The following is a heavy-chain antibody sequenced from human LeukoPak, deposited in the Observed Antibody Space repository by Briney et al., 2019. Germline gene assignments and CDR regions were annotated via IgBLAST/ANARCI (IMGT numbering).Heavy chain of an antibody. V-gene: IGHV1-69*04. Sequence: PVKVSCKASGGTFSSYAISWVRQAPGQGLEWMGRIIPILGIANYAQKFQGRVTITADKSTSTAYMELSSLRSEDTAVYYCARDWDCTRLDCPFEHWGQGTLVTVSS. D-gene: IGHD2-8*01. CDR1: GGTFSSYA. CDR2: IIPILGIA. J-gene: IGHJ4*02. CDR3: ARDWDCTRLDCPFEH.